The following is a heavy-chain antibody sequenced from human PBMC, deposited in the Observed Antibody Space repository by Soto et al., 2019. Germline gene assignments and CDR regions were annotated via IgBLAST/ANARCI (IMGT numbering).Heavy chain of an antibody. D-gene: IGHD3-9*01. CDR3: ARGYQTGYYKD. J-gene: IGHJ4*02. CDR2: INAGNGNT. CDR1: GYTFTSYA. V-gene: IGHV1-3*01. Sequence: EASVKVSCKASGYTFTSYAMHWVRQAPGQRLEWMGWINAGNGNTKYSQKFQGRVTTTRDTSASTAYMELSSLRSEDTAVYYCARGYQTGYYKDWGQGTLVTVSS.